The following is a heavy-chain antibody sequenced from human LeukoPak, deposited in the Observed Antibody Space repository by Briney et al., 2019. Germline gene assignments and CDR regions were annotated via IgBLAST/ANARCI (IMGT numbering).Heavy chain of an antibody. CDR2: LYSGGRT. Sequence: GGSLRLSCAASGFTMSSNYMSWVRQAPGKGLEWVSLLYSGGRTFYADSVKGRFTISRDNAKNSLYLQMNSLRAEDTAVYYCARDLVYAGTLTYWGQGTLVTVSS. CDR3: ARDLVYAGTLTY. D-gene: IGHD1-1*01. V-gene: IGHV3-53*01. J-gene: IGHJ4*02. CDR1: GFTMSSNY.